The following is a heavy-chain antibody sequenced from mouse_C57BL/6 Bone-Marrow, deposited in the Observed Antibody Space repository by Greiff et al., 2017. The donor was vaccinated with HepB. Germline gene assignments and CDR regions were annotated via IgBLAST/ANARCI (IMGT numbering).Heavy chain of an antibody. CDR2: IHPSDSDT. CDR3: ARRGYSNYAQAWFAY. Sequence: QVQLQQPGAELVKPGASVKVSCKASGYTFTSYWMHWVKQRPGQGLEWIGRIHPSDSDTNYNQKFKGKATLTVDKSSSPAYMQLSSLTSEDSAVYYCARRGYSNYAQAWFAYWGQGTLVTVSA. D-gene: IGHD2-5*01. CDR1: GYTFTSYW. V-gene: IGHV1-74*01. J-gene: IGHJ3*01.